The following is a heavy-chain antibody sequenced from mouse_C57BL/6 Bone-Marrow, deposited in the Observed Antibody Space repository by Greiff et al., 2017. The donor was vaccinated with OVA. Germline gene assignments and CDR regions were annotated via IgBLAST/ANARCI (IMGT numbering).Heavy chain of an antibody. D-gene: IGHD3-2*02. V-gene: IGHV5-2*01. CDR1: EYEFPSHD. CDR2: INSDGGST. CDR3: ARDDSSGYGGFAY. J-gene: IGHJ3*01. Sequence: EVKVVESGGGLVQPGESLKLSCESSEYEFPSHDMSWVRKTPEKRLELVAAINSDGGSTYYPDTMERRFIISRDNTKKTLYLQMSRRRSEDTALYYCARDDSSGYGGFAYWGQGTLVTVSA.